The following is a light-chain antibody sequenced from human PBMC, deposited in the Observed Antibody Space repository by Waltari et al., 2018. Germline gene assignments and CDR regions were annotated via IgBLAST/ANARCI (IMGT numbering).Light chain of an antibody. CDR3: SSYVDSNNIL. CDR2: EVN. CDR1: SSDVGGHTY. J-gene: IGLJ2*01. Sequence: QSALTQPPSPSGYPGPSVTISCTGVSSDVGGHTYDSWYQQHPGKAPKVMIYEVNNRPSGVPDRFSGSKSGNTASLTVSGLQAEDEASYYCSSYVDSNNILFGGGTKLTVL. V-gene: IGLV2-8*01.